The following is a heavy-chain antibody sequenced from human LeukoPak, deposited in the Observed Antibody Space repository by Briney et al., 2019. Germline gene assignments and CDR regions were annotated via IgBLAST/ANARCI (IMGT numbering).Heavy chain of an antibody. CDR3: ARGVTMVRGVIPVIVY. CDR1: GYTFNIFY. D-gene: IGHD3-10*01. J-gene: IGHJ4*02. V-gene: IGHV1-2*02. Sequence: GASVKVSCKAFGYTFNIFYMHWVRQAPGQGHEWMGWMNPNSGGTDYAQKFQGRVTMTRDTSISTAYMELSRLRSDDTAVYYCARGVTMVRGVIPVIVYRGQGTLVTVSS. CDR2: MNPNSGGT.